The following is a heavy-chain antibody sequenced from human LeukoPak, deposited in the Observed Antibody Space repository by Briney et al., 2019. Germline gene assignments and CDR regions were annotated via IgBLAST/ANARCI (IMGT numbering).Heavy chain of an antibody. J-gene: IGHJ4*02. CDR3: ARDPRIAVAGMNGNDY. D-gene: IGHD6-19*01. V-gene: IGHV1-2*02. Sequence: ASVKVSCKASGYTFTGYYMHWVRQAPGQGLEWMGWINPNSGGTNYAQKFQGRVTMTRDTSISTAYMELSRLRSDDTAVYYCARDPRIAVAGMNGNDYWGQGTLVTVSS. CDR2: INPNSGGT. CDR1: GYTFTGYY.